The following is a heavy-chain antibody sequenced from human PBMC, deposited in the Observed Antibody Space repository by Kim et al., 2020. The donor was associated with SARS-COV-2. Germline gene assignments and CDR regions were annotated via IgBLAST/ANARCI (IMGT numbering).Heavy chain of an antibody. CDR2: IFGGGPT. CDR3: ARDSTY. J-gene: IGHJ4*02. V-gene: IGHV3-66*01. CDR1: GFSDRSNY. Sequence: GGSLRLSCTISGFSDRSNYLSWVRQAPGKGLEWVSLIFGGGPTYYADSLKGRFTISRDNSENTLYLQMNSLRVEDTADYYCARDSTYWGQGTLVAVSS.